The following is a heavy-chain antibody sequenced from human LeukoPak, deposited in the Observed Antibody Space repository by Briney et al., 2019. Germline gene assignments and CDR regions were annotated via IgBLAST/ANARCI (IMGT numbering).Heavy chain of an antibody. D-gene: IGHD3-3*01. J-gene: IGHJ3*02. V-gene: IGHV4-59*01. CDR3: ARLVGSEYDFDTFDI. Sequence: SGTLSLTCDVSGASIRSYYWNWIRQPPGKGLEWIGYIYYNGSTNYNPSLKCRVTISLDTSKNHFSLKLSSVTAADTAVYYCARLVGSEYDFDTFDIWGQGAMVTVSS. CDR2: IYYNGST. CDR1: GASIRSYY.